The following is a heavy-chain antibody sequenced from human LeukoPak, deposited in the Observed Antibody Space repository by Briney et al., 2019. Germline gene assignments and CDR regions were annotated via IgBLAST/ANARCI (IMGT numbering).Heavy chain of an antibody. V-gene: IGHV3-30-3*01. CDR1: GFTFSSYA. J-gene: IGHJ4*02. CDR2: ISYDGSNK. CDR3: AKEERGDDASYFDY. Sequence: GGSLRLSCAASGFTFSSYAMHWVRQAPGKGLEWVAVISYDGSNKYYADSVKGRFTISRDNSKNTLYLQMNSLRAEDTAVYYCAKEERGDDASYFDYWGQGTLVTVSS. D-gene: IGHD4-17*01.